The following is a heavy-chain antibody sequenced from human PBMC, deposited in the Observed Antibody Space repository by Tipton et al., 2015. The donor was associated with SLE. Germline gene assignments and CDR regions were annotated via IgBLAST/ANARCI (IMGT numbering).Heavy chain of an antibody. CDR1: GGSISSGDYY. CDR3: ARDNAPDAFDI. Sequence: LRLSCTVSGGSISSGDYYWSWIRQPPGKGLEWIGYIYYSGSTYYNPSLKSRVTISVDTSKNQFSLKLSSVTAADTAVYYCARDNAPDAFDIWGQGTMVTVSS. J-gene: IGHJ3*02. CDR2: IYYSGST. V-gene: IGHV4-30-4*01.